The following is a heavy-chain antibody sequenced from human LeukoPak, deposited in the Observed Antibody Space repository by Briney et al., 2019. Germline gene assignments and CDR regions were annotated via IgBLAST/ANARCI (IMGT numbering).Heavy chain of an antibody. J-gene: IGHJ5*02. CDR2: ISYDGSNK. D-gene: IGHD1-1*01. Sequence: GGSLRLSCAASGFTFSSYAMHWVRQAPGKGLEWVAVISYDGSNKYYADSVKDRFTISRDNSKNTLYLQMNSLRAEDTAVYYCARDRDDQNWFDPWGQGTLVTISS. CDR3: ARDRDDQNWFDP. V-gene: IGHV3-30*01. CDR1: GFTFSSYA.